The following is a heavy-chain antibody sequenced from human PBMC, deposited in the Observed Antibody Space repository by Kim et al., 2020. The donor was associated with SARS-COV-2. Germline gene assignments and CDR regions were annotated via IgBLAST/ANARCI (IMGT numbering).Heavy chain of an antibody. V-gene: IGHV4-34*01. Sequence: SETLSLTCAVYGGSFSGYYWSWIRQPPGKGLEWIGEINHSGSTNYHPSLKSRVTISVDTSKNQFSLKLSSVTAADTAVDYGASNYDSLTGYFHYYYGMD. CDR3: ASNYDSLTGYFHYYYGMD. J-gene: IGHJ6*01. D-gene: IGHD3-9*01. CDR2: INHSGST. CDR1: GGSFSGYY.